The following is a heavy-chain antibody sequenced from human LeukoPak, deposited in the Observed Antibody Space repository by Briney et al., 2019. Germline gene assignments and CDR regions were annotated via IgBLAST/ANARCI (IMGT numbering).Heavy chain of an antibody. V-gene: IGHV3-23*01. CDR3: AKAERHDYSNYYDDY. Sequence: GGSLRLSCAASGFTFSSDAMSWVRQAPGKGLEWLSAISGSGGSTYYADSVKGRFTISRDNSKNTLYLQMNSLRAEDTAVYYCAKAERHDYSNYYDDYWGQGTLVTVSS. CDR1: GFTFSSDA. CDR2: ISGSGGST. J-gene: IGHJ4*02. D-gene: IGHD4-4*01.